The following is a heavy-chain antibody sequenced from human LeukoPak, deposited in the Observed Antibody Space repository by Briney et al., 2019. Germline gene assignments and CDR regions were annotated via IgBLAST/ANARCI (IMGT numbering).Heavy chain of an antibody. CDR3: VRGYCVGSSCSRAY. CDR2: IKTDGSST. D-gene: IGHD2-15*01. Sequence: GGSLRLSCAASGSIFSTYAMTWVRQAPGKGLVWVSRIKTDGSSTTYADSVKGRFTISRDNAKNTLYLQMNSLRAEDTAVYYCVRGYCVGSSCSRAYWGQGTLVTVSS. J-gene: IGHJ4*02. V-gene: IGHV3-74*01. CDR1: GSIFSTYA.